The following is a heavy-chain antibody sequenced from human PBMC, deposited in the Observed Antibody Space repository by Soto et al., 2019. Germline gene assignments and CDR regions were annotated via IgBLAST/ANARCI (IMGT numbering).Heavy chain of an antibody. CDR1: GGSISSGDYY. Sequence: SETLSLTCTVSGGSISSGDYYWSWIRQPPGKGLEWIGYIYYSGSTYYNPSLKSRVTISVDTSKNQFSLKLSSVTAADTAVYYCATFPSSGWYRAEYFQHWGQGTLVTVS. D-gene: IGHD6-19*01. J-gene: IGHJ1*01. CDR3: ATFPSSGWYRAEYFQH. CDR2: IYYSGST. V-gene: IGHV4-30-4*01.